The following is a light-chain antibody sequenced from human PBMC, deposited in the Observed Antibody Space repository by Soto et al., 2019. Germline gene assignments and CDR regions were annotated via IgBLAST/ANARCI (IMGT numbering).Light chain of an antibody. CDR1: QDISNY. Sequence: DIQMTQSPSSLSASVGDRVTITCQATQDISNYLNWYQQKPGKAPKLLIYDASNLETGVPSRFSGSGSGTDFTFTISSLQPEDIATYYCQQYDNLPLTFGGGTMADVK. CDR3: QQYDNLPLT. CDR2: DAS. V-gene: IGKV1-33*01. J-gene: IGKJ4*01.